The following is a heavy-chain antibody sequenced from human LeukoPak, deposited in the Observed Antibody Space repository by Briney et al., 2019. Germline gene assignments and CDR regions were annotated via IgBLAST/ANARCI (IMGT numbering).Heavy chain of an antibody. D-gene: IGHD2-15*01. V-gene: IGHV3-9*01. CDR3: EKEASRLRSCDY. Sequence: PGGSLRLSCAASGFTFHDHAMPWVRQAPGKGLEWVSDISWNSGSIGYADSVKGRFTISRDNAKNSLYLQMNSLRAEDTALYYCEKEASRLRSCDYWGQETLVSVSS. CDR1: GFTFHDHA. CDR2: ISWNSGSI. J-gene: IGHJ4*02.